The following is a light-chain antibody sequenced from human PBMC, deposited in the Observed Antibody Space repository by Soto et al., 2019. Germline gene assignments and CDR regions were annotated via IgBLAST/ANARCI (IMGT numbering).Light chain of an antibody. CDR2: AAS. CDR3: QQANSFPIT. V-gene: IGKV1-12*01. Sequence: DIQITQSPSSVSAFVVDRVIITFRASQAISTWLAWYQQKPGKAPKLLIYAASSLQSGVPSRFSGSGSGTDFTLTISSLQPEDFATYYCQQANSFPITFGQGTRLEIK. CDR1: QAISTW. J-gene: IGKJ5*01.